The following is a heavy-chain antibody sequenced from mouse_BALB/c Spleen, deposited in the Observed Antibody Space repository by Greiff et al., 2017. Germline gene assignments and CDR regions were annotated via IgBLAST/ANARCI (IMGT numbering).Heavy chain of an antibody. CDR3: ARETTATSYWYFDV. CDR1: GYTFTSYW. V-gene: IGHV1S81*02. Sequence: QVQLQQPGAELVKPGASVTLSCKASGYTFTSYWMHWVKQRPGQGLEWIGEINPSDGRTNYNEKFKSKATLTVDKSSSTAYMQLSSLTSEDSAVYYCARETTATSYWYFDVWGAGTTVTVSS. CDR2: INPSDGRT. D-gene: IGHD1-2*01. J-gene: IGHJ1*01.